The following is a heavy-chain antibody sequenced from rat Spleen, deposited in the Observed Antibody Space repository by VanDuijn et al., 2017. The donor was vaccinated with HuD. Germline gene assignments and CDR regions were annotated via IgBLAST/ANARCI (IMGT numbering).Heavy chain of an antibody. J-gene: IGHJ3*01. D-gene: IGHD5-1*01. CDR2: TSYDGRRT. V-gene: IGHV5-29*01. CDR3: ASRTGNWFAY. CDR1: GFTFSDYF. Sequence: EVQLVESDGGLVQPGRSLNLSCAASGFTFSDYFMAWVRQAPTKGLEWVATTSYDGRRTYYRDSVKGRFTISRDNVKSILYLQMDSLKSEDTATYYCASRTGNWFAYWGQGTLVTVSS.